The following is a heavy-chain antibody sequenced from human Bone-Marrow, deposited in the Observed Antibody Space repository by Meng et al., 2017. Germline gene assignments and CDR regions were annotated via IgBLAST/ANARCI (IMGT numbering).Heavy chain of an antibody. CDR3: AREGCSGGSCYSAEYFQH. V-gene: IGHV1-2*02. Sequence: VQPGQSGADGKKPGASVKVSCKASGYPFTGYYMHWGRQAPGQGLEWMGWINPNSGGTNYAQKFQGRVTMTRDTSISTAYMELSRLRSDDTAVYYCAREGCSGGSCYSAEYFQHWGQGTLVTVSS. CDR1: GYPFTGYY. CDR2: INPNSGGT. J-gene: IGHJ1*01. D-gene: IGHD2-15*01.